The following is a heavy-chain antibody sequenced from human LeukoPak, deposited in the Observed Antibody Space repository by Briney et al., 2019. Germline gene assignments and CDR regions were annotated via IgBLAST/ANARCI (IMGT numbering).Heavy chain of an antibody. V-gene: IGHV1-2*04. Sequence: ASVKVSCKASGFTFSGYYMHWVRQAPGQGLEWMGWINPNSGGTNYAQKFQGWVTMTRDTSISTAYMELSRLRSDDTAVYYCARVLFNGSGSYYDYWGQGTLVTVSS. CDR3: ARVLFNGSGSYYDY. J-gene: IGHJ4*02. CDR1: GFTFSGYY. CDR2: INPNSGGT. D-gene: IGHD3-10*01.